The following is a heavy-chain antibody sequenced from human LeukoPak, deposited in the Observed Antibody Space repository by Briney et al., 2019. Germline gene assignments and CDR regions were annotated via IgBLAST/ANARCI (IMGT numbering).Heavy chain of an antibody. V-gene: IGHV4-34*01. Sequence: SETLSLTCAVYGGSFSGYYRSWIRQPPGKGLEWIGEIHHSGSTNYNPSLKSRVTISVDTSKNQFSLKLSSVTAADTAVYYCARGNSSRGYSYGPSTYGMDVWGQGTTVTVSS. J-gene: IGHJ6*02. CDR3: ARGNSSRGYSYGPSTYGMDV. CDR1: GGSFSGYY. CDR2: IHHSGST. D-gene: IGHD5-18*01.